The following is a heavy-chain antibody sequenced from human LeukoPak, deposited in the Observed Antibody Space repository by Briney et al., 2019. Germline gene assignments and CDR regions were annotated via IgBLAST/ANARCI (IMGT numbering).Heavy chain of an antibody. CDR2: IYPGDSDT. V-gene: IGHV5-51*01. Sequence: GESLKISCKGSGYSFTSYWIGWVRQMPGKGLEWMGIIYPGDSDTRYSPSFQGQVTISADKSISTAYLQWSSLKASDTAMYYCARRIAVAGIKGDDAFDIWGQGTMVTVSS. CDR1: GYSFTSYW. D-gene: IGHD6-19*01. CDR3: ARRIAVAGIKGDDAFDI. J-gene: IGHJ3*02.